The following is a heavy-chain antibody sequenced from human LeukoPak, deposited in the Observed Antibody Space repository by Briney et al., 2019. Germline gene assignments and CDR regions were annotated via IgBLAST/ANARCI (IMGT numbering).Heavy chain of an antibody. V-gene: IGHV1-2*02. CDR2: INPNSGGT. J-gene: IGHJ3*02. CDR1: GYTFTGYY. Sequence: ASVKVSCKASGYTFTGYYMHWVRQAPGQGLEWMGWINPNSGGTNYAQKFQGRVTMTRDTSISAAYMELSRLRSDDTAVYYCASYGRLDPLRPDAFDIWGQGTMVTVSS. CDR3: ASYGRLDPLRPDAFDI. D-gene: IGHD3-10*01.